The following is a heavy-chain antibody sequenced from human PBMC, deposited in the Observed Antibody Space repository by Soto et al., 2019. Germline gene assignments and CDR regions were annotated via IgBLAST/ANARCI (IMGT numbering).Heavy chain of an antibody. Sequence: GGSLRLSCAASEFTFNIYGMHWVRQAPDKGLEWVAVISFDGMIKYYAESVKGRFTISRDNFKNTVYLQMDSLRSEDTAVYYCAREARVYYGMDVWGQGTTVTVSS. V-gene: IGHV3-30*03. CDR3: AREARVYYGMDV. J-gene: IGHJ6*02. D-gene: IGHD2-8*01. CDR1: EFTFNIYG. CDR2: ISFDGMIK.